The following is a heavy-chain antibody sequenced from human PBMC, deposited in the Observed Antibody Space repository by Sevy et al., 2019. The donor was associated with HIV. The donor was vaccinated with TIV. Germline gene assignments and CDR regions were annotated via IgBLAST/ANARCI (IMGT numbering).Heavy chain of an antibody. D-gene: IGHD2-21*01. CDR2: ISPTSSYI. Sequence: GGSLRLSCAASGFTFSIYTLNWVSQAPGKGLEWVSSISPTSSYIYYADSVKGRFSISRDNAKNSLFLQMNSLRADDTAIYYCAKEDSNGVCYSSWGQGTLVTVSS. J-gene: IGHJ5*02. V-gene: IGHV3-21*01. CDR3: AKEDSNGVCYSS. CDR1: GFTFSIYT.